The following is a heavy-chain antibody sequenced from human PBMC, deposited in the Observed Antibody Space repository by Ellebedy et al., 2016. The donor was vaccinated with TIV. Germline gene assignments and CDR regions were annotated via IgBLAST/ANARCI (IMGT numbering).Heavy chain of an antibody. V-gene: IGHV3-30*18. J-gene: IGHJ4*02. D-gene: IGHD1-14*01. CDR3: AKKAPHNNPFDY. CDR2: ISYDGSNK. CDR1: GFTFSSYG. Sequence: GGSLRLSCAASGFTFSSYGMHWVRQAPGKGLEWVAVISYDGSNKYYADSVKGRFTISRDNSKNTLYLQMNILRTEDTAVYYCAKKAPHNNPFDYWGQGTLVTVSS.